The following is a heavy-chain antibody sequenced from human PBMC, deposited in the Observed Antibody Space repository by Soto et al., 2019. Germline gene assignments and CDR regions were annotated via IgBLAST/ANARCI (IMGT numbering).Heavy chain of an antibody. D-gene: IGHD3-3*01. Sequence: QLQLQESGPGLVKPSETLSLTCTVSGGSISSSSYYWGWIRQPPGKGLEWIGSIYYSGSTYYNPSLKSRVTISVDTSKNQFSLKLSSVTAADTAVYYCARRLGYYDFWSGYYDGDAFDIWGQGTMVTVSS. CDR2: IYYSGST. J-gene: IGHJ3*02. CDR3: ARRLGYYDFWSGYYDGDAFDI. CDR1: GGSISSSSYY. V-gene: IGHV4-39*01.